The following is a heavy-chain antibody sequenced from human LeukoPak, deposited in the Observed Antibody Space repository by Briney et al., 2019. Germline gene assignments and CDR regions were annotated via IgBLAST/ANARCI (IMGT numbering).Heavy chain of an antibody. Sequence: GASVKVSCKASGYTFTGYYMHWVRQAPGQGLEWMGWINPNSGGKNYAQMFQGRVTMTRDTSISTAYMELSRLRSDDTAVYYCARMGIAARRPLGYWGQGTLVTVSS. CDR2: INPNSGGK. V-gene: IGHV1-2*02. D-gene: IGHD6-6*01. CDR3: ARMGIAARRPLGY. CDR1: GYTFTGYY. J-gene: IGHJ4*02.